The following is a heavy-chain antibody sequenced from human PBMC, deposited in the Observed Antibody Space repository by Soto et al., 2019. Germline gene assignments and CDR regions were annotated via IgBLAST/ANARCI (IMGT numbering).Heavy chain of an antibody. CDR2: IYHSGST. CDR3: ARVSGSYCYGMDV. J-gene: IGHJ6*02. Sequence: PSETLSLTCAVSGGSISSSNWWSWVRQPPGKGLEWIGEIYHSGSTNYNPSLKSRVTISVDKSKNHFSLKLSSVTAADTAVYYCARVSGSYCYGMDVWGQGTTVT. CDR1: GGSISSSNW. D-gene: IGHD1-26*01. V-gene: IGHV4-4*02.